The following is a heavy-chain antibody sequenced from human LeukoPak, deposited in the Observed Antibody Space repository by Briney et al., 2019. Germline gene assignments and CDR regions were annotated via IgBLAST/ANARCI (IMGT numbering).Heavy chain of an antibody. CDR1: GGSFSGHY. CDR3: AIGIWFGESKRDALDI. J-gene: IGHJ3*02. D-gene: IGHD3-10*01. Sequence: PSETLSLTCAVSGGSFSGHYWYGIRQSPGKGLEWFGDINNSGSTNYNPSLKSRVTISVDTSKNQFSLKLNSVTAADTAVYYCAIGIWFGESKRDALDIWGQGTMVTVSS. CDR2: INNSGST. V-gene: IGHV4-34*01.